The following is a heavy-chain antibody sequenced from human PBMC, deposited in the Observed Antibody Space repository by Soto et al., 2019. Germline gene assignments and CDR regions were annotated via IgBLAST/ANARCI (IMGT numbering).Heavy chain of an antibody. CDR2: INHSGST. D-gene: IGHD3-10*01. J-gene: IGHJ6*03. CDR3: ARRGSGRVDEYYYYYMDV. Sequence: SETLSLTCAVYGGSFSGYYWSWIRQPPGKGLEWIGEINHSGSTNYNPSLKSRVTLSVDTSKNQFSLKLSSVTAADTAVYYCARRGSGRVDEYYYYYMDVWGKGTTVTVSS. V-gene: IGHV4-34*01. CDR1: GGSFSGYY.